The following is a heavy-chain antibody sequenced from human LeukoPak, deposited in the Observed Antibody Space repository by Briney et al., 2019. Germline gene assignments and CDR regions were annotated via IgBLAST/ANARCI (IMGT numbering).Heavy chain of an antibody. CDR2: VSNSGGTM. V-gene: IGHV3-48*03. CDR1: GFTFSSYE. Sequence: GGSLRLSCEASGFTFSSYEMNWFRQAPGKGLEWVSYVSNSGGTMKNADSVKGRFTVSRDNAKNSLYLQMNSLTAEDTAVYYCATAVIRGRGTMVTVSS. J-gene: IGHJ3*02. CDR3: ATAVI.